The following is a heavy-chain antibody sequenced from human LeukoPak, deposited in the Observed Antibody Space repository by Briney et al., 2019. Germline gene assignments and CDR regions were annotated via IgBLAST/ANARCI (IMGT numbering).Heavy chain of an antibody. CDR2: INPNSGGT. V-gene: IGHV1-2*02. CDR3: ARAFTLMVRGVTDY. D-gene: IGHD3-10*01. J-gene: IGHJ4*02. CDR1: GYTFTGYY. Sequence: ASVKVSCKASGYTFTGYYMHWVRQAPGQGLEWMGWINPNSGGTNYAQKFQGRVTMTRDTSISTAYMELSRLRSDDTAVYYCARAFTLMVRGVTDYRGQGTLVTVSS.